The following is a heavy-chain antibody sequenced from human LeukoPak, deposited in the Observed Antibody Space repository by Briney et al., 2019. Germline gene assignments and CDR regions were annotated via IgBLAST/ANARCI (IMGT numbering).Heavy chain of an antibody. CDR3: VRLGDTNGWYDY. D-gene: IGHD3-16*01. V-gene: IGHV3-7*01. CDR2: IKPDGSEK. J-gene: IGHJ5*01. CDR1: GFTFGSFW. Sequence: PGGSLRLSCGASGFTFGSFWMSWVRQAPGKGLEWMASIKPDGSEKHYVDSLRGRLTVSRDNAENSLYLQMNSLRAEDTAVYYCVRLGDTNGWYDYWGRGTLVAVSS.